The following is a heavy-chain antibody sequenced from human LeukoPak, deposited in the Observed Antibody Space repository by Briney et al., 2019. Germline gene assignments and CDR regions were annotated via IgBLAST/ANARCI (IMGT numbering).Heavy chain of an antibody. CDR1: GYSFTSYW. D-gene: IGHD6-13*01. CDR3: ARHHSSSWQDDAFDI. CDR2: IYPGDSDT. V-gene: IGHV5-51*01. J-gene: IGHJ3*02. Sequence: HGESLKISCKGSGYSFTSYWIGWVRQMRGKGLEWMGIIYPGDSDTRYSPSFQGHVTISADKSISTAYLQWSSLKASDTAMYYCARHHSSSWQDDAFDIWGQGTMVTVSS.